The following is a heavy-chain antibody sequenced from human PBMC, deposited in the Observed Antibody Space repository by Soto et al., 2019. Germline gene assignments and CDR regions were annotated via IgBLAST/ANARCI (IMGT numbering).Heavy chain of an antibody. V-gene: IGHV3-30*18. Sequence: GGSLRLSCAASGFTFSSYGMHWVRQAPGKGLEWVAVISYDGSNKYYADSVKGRFTISRDNSKNTLYLQMNSLRAEDTAVYYCAKGGGCSGGSCYYGMDVWGQGXTFTVSS. CDR3: AKGGGCSGGSCYYGMDV. D-gene: IGHD2-15*01. J-gene: IGHJ6*02. CDR2: ISYDGSNK. CDR1: GFTFSSYG.